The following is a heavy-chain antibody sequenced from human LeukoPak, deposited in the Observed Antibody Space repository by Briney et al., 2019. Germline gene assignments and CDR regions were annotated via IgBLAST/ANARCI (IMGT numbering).Heavy chain of an antibody. V-gene: IGHV5-51*01. D-gene: IGHD3-10*01. CDR1: GYSFTSYW. Sequence: HGESLKISCKGSGYSFTSYWIGWVRQMPGKGLGWMGIIYPGDSDTRYSPSFQGQVTISADKSISTAYLQWSSLKASDTAMYYCARQGPMVRGVITLYYFDYWGQGTLVTVSS. CDR3: ARQGPMVRGVITLYYFDY. CDR2: IYPGDSDT. J-gene: IGHJ4*02.